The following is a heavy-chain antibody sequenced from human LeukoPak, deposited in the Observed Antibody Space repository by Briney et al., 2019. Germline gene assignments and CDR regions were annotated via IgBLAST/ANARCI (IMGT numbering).Heavy chain of an antibody. CDR2: ISSSSYI. J-gene: IGHJ3*02. D-gene: IGHD6-13*01. Sequence: GGSLRLSCAASGFTFSSYEMNWVRQAPGKGLEWVSYISSSSYICYADSVKGRFTISRDNAKNSLYLQMNSLRAEDTAVYYCARSKGSSWNGGAFDIWGQGTMVTVSS. V-gene: IGHV3-21*05. CDR1: GFTFSSYE. CDR3: ARSKGSSWNGGAFDI.